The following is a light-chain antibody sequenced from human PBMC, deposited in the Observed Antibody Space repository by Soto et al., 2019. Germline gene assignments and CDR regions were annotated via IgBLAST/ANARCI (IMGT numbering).Light chain of an antibody. CDR1: QGISTS. CDR2: GAS. J-gene: IGKJ5*01. CDR3: QQYDNLPPFT. V-gene: IGKV1-33*01. Sequence: DIQMTQSPSSLSASVGDRVTITCRASQGISTSLSWYQQRPGKPPYLLIYGASTLQSGVPSRFSGSGSGTDFTFTISSLQPEDIATYYCQQYDNLPPFTFGQGTRLEIK.